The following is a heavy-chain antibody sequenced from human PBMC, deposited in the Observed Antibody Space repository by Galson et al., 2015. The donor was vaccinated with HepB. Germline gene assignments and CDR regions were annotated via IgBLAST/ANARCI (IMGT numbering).Heavy chain of an antibody. CDR2: IIPMFATA. CDR3: ARSVVEPDANDAFDI. V-gene: IGHV1-69*13. Sequence: SVKVSCKASGGRFSNYVISWVRQAPGQGLEWMGGIIPMFATASYAQKFQGRVTITADEITRIVYMELSSLRSEDAAVYYCARSVVEPDANDAFDIWGQGTMVTVSS. D-gene: IGHD2-2*01. J-gene: IGHJ3*02. CDR1: GGRFSNYV.